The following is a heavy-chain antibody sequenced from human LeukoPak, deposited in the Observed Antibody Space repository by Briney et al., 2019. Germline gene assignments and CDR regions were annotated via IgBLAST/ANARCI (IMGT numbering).Heavy chain of an antibody. CDR2: IRSGSGYI. J-gene: IGHJ3*02. CDR1: GFTFSTYS. Sequence: SGGSLRLSCAASGFTFSTYSMNWVRQAPGKGLEWVSTIRSGSGYIYYADSVKGRFTISRDDATKSLYLQMNSLRAEGTAIYYCARDVGAFDIWGQGKMVTVSS. V-gene: IGHV3-21*01. CDR3: ARDVGAFDI.